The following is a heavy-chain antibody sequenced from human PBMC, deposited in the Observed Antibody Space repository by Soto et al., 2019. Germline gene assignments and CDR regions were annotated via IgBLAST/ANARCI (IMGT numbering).Heavy chain of an antibody. CDR3: AKIRVSNWTPLYDALDL. D-gene: IGHD1-1*01. Sequence: QGQLVESGGGGVQPGGSLRLSCAASGFTFSSFGMHWVRQAPGKGLEWVAVITYDGRNEYYADSVKGRFTISRDNSKSTLYLQMDSLRPGYTAVYYCAKIRVSNWTPLYDALDLWGQGTLVTVSS. V-gene: IGHV3-30*18. CDR1: GFTFSSFG. CDR2: ITYDGRNE. J-gene: IGHJ3*01.